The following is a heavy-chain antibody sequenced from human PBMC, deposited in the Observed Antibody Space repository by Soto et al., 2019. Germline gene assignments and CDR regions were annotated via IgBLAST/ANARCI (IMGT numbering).Heavy chain of an antibody. CDR2: ISWNSGSI. CDR3: AKDGYRRNWGLGYYYYYMDV. D-gene: IGHD6-13*01. CDR1: GFTCDDYA. J-gene: IGHJ6*03. Sequence: VPLVESGGGLVQPGRSLRLSCAASGFTCDDYAMHWVRQAPGKGLEWVAGISWNSGSIGYADSVKGRFTISRDNAKNPLYLQVNGLRAEDTALYYCAKDGYRRNWGLGYYYYYMDVWGKGTTVTVAS. V-gene: IGHV3-9*01.